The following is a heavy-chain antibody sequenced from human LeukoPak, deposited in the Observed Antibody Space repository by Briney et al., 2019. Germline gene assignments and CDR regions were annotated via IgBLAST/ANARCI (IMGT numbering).Heavy chain of an antibody. V-gene: IGHV3-7*02. J-gene: IGHJ6*01. CDR1: GFTFSNYG. Sequence: GGSLRLSCAGSGFTFSNYGMHWVRQAPGKGLEWVSDIKEDGSEKYYVDSVKGRFTISRDNAKNSLYLQMNSLRVEDTALYYCVCHVVLSVGYHYGLGVWGQGTTVTVSS. CDR3: VCHVVLSVGYHYGLGV. D-gene: IGHD2-21*01. CDR2: IKEDGSEK.